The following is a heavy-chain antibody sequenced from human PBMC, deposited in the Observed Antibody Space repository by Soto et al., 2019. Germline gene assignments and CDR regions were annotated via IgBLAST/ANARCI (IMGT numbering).Heavy chain of an antibody. J-gene: IGHJ6*02. CDR3: ARDSWAVADDYYDGMDV. CDR1: GFTFSSYA. CDR2: ISYNGSNK. D-gene: IGHD6-19*01. Sequence: GGSLRLSCAASGFTFSSYAMHWVRQAPGKGLEWVAVISYNGSNKYYADSVKGRFTISRDNSKNTLYLQMNSLRAEDTAVYYCARDSWAVADDYYDGMDVWGQRTTVTVSS. V-gene: IGHV3-30-3*01.